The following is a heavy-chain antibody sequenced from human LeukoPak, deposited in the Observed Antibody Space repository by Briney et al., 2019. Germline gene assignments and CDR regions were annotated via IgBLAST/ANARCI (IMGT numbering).Heavy chain of an antibody. CDR2: INQDGSEK. D-gene: IGHD5-12*01. Sequence: GGSLRLSCVASGITFRDYWMSWVRQAPGKGLEWVANINQDGSEKHSVGSVKGRFTISRDNSKNTLYLQMKSLRAEDTAVYYCAKGGGYEAQYYYYYLDVWGKGTTVTISS. CDR1: GITFRDYW. J-gene: IGHJ6*03. CDR3: AKGGGYEAQYYYYYLDV. V-gene: IGHV3-7*01.